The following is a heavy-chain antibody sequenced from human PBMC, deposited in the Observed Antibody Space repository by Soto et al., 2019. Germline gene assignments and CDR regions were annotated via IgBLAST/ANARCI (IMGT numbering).Heavy chain of an antibody. D-gene: IGHD3-3*01. CDR1: GFTLTSAD. CDR3: AADWSNRPFDF. V-gene: IGHV1-58*01. J-gene: IGHJ4*02. Sequence: QMQLMQSGPEVKKPGTSVKVSCKASGFTLTSADVKWVRQTRGQRLEWIGWIVGGSGSTNYAQQFQGRLAITRDMSTSTVYMELSSLRSEDTAVYYCAADWSNRPFDFWGQGTLVTVSS. CDR2: IVGGSGST.